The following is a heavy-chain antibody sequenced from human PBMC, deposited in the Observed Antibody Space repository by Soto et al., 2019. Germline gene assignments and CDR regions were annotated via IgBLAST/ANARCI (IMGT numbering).Heavy chain of an antibody. J-gene: IGHJ4*01. D-gene: IGHD4-17*01. CDR2: ISYDGSNK. Sequence: QVQLVESGGGVVQPGRSLRLSCAASGFTFSSYAMHWVRQAPGKGLEWVAVISYDGSNKYYADSVKGRFTISRDNSKNTLYLQMNSLIAEDTAVYYCATDWLTTVTTGGFDYWGKGTLVTVSS. CDR3: ATDWLTTVTTGGFDY. V-gene: IGHV3-30-3*01. CDR1: GFTFSSYA.